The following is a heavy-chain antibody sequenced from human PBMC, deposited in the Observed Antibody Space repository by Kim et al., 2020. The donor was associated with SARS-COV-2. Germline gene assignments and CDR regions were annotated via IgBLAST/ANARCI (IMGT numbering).Heavy chain of an antibody. CDR2: IYYSGST. J-gene: IGHJ4*02. CDR1: GGSISSSSYY. CDR3: ARHAGPTVWFGEYSIDY. Sequence: SETLSLTCTVSGGSISSSSYYWGWIRQPPGKGLEWIGSIYYSGSTYYNPSLKSRVTISVDTSKNQFSLKLSSVTAADTAVYYCARHAGPTVWFGEYSIDYWGQGTLVTVSS. V-gene: IGHV4-39*01. D-gene: IGHD3-10*01.